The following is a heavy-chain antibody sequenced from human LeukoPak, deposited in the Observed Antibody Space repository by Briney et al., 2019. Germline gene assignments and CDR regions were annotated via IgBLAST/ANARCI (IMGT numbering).Heavy chain of an antibody. CDR3: ARDYKYAFDN. D-gene: IGHD5-24*01. Sequence: PGGSLRLSCAASGFTFGDYSMNWVRQAPGKGLEWISYIGIASGNTNYADSVKGRFTISGDKAKNSLYLQMNSLRVEDTAVYYCARDYKYAFDNWGQGTLVTVSS. V-gene: IGHV3-48*01. CDR1: GFTFGDYS. CDR2: IGIASGNT. J-gene: IGHJ4*02.